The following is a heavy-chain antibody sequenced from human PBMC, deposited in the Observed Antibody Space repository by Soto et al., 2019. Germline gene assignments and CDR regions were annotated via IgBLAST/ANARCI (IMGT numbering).Heavy chain of an antibody. J-gene: IGHJ6*02. Sequence: PSETLSLTCGVYRGSFSGFYWSWVRQTPGGGLEWSGEINHCGTTNYNPSCQNRVTISVGKSTNNFSLKMTSVTAADAAVYYCARGRGYVYGSNFYGLDVWGQGTTVTVSS. D-gene: IGHD6-25*01. V-gene: IGHV4-34*01. CDR2: INHCGTT. CDR3: ARGRGYVYGSNFYGLDV. CDR1: RGSFSGFY.